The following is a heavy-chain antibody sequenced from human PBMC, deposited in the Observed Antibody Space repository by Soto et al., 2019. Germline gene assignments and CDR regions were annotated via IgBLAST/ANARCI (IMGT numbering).Heavy chain of an antibody. CDR1: GGTFSSYA. D-gene: IGHD3-10*01. V-gene: IGHV1-69*13. J-gene: IGHJ4*02. CDR2: IIPIFGTA. CDR3: ASSAMVRGPSYFDY. Sequence: SVKVSCKASGGTFSSYAISWVRQAPGQGLEWMGGIIPIFGTANYAQKFQGRVTITADESTSTAYMELSSLRSEDTAVYYCASSAMVRGPSYFDYWGQGTLVTVSS.